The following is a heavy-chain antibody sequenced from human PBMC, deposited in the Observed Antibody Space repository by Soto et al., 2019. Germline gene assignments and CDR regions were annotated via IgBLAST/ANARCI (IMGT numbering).Heavy chain of an antibody. V-gene: IGHV4-31*02. D-gene: IGHD3-10*01. CDR2: IYYSGST. J-gene: IGHJ6*02. Sequence: SETLCITWTVSGGSISSDGNYWSWIRQHPKKGMERIGYIYYSGSTNYNPSLKSRVTISVDTSKNQLSLKLNSVTAADTAVYYCARARMVRGIIYYYGMDVWGQGTTVTVSS. CDR3: ARARMVRGIIYYYGMDV. CDR1: GGSISSDGNY.